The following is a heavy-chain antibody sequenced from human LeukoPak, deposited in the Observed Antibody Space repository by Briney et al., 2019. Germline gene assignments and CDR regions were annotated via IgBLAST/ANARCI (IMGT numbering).Heavy chain of an antibody. D-gene: IGHD3-22*01. Sequence: PSGTLSLTCAVSGGSISSSNWWSWVRQPPGKGLEWIGEIYHSGSTNYNPSLKSRVTISVDKSKNQFSLKLSSVTAADTAVYYCARVVLDYYDSSGYPYYFDYWGQGTLVTVSS. CDR1: GGSISSSNW. V-gene: IGHV4-4*02. J-gene: IGHJ4*02. CDR3: ARVVLDYYDSSGYPYYFDY. CDR2: IYHSGST.